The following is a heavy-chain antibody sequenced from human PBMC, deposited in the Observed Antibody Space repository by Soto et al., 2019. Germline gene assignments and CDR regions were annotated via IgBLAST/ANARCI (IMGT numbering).Heavy chain of an antibody. CDR1: GFTFSSYA. V-gene: IGHV3-23*01. CDR2: ISGSGGST. CDR3: AKDASPTQRYYDSSFDWFDP. J-gene: IGHJ5*02. D-gene: IGHD3-22*01. Sequence: GGSLRLSCAASGFTFSSYAMSWVRQAPGKGLEWVSAISGSGGSTYYADSVKGRFTISRDNSKNTLYLQMNSLRAEDTAVYYCAKDASPTQRYYDSSFDWFDPWGQGTLVTVSS.